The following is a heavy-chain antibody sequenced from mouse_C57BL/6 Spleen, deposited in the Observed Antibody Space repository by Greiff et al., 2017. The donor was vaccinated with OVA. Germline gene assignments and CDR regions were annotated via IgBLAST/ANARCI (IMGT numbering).Heavy chain of an antibody. Sequence: VQLQQPGAELVKPGASVKLSCKASGYTFTSYWMHWVKQRPGQGLEWIGMIHPNSGSTNYNEKFKSKATLTVDKSSSTAYMQLSSLTSEDSAVYYCARGDGYLYYYAMDYWGQGTSVTVSS. V-gene: IGHV1-64*01. CDR3: ARGDGYLYYYAMDY. CDR1: GYTFTSYW. D-gene: IGHD2-3*01. J-gene: IGHJ4*01. CDR2: IHPNSGST.